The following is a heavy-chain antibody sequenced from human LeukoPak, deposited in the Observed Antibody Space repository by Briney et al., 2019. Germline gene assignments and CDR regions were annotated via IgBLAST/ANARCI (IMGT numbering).Heavy chain of an antibody. J-gene: IGHJ4*02. CDR1: GFTFSSYA. Sequence: GGSLRLSCAASGFTFSSYAMSWVRQAPGKGLEWVSVIYSGGSTYYADSVKGRFTISRDNSKNTLYLQMNSLRAEDTAVYYCARDLMNDIWGQGTLVTVSS. CDR2: IYSGGST. D-gene: IGHD2-15*01. V-gene: IGHV3-66*01. CDR3: ARDLMNDI.